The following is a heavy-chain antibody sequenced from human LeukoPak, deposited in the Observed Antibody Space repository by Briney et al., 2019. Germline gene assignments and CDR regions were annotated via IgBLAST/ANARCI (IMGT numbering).Heavy chain of an antibody. CDR1: GSSITRGDY. CDR3: ARSGPYYYHYVDV. D-gene: IGHD3-10*01. V-gene: IGHV4-38-2*02. J-gene: IGHJ6*03. CDR2: IYHSGST. Sequence: SETLSLTCTVSGSSITRGDYWGWIRQSPGKGLEWIGAIYHSGSTYHNPSLKSRVAISVDTSKNQFSLRLSSVSAADTAVYYCARSGPYYYHYVDVWGKGATVTVSS.